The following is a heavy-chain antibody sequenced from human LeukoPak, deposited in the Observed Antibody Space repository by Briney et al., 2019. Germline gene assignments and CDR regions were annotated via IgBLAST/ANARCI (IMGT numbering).Heavy chain of an antibody. Sequence: ASVKVSCKASGYTFTSYYMHWVRQAPGQGLEWMGIINPSGGSTSYAQKFQGRVTMTRDTSTSTVYMELSSLRAEDTAVYYCARDTVDRNDAFDIWGQGTMVTVSS. J-gene: IGHJ3*02. CDR2: INPSGGST. CDR3: ARDTVDRNDAFDI. CDR1: GYTFTSYY. V-gene: IGHV1-46*01. D-gene: IGHD4-17*01.